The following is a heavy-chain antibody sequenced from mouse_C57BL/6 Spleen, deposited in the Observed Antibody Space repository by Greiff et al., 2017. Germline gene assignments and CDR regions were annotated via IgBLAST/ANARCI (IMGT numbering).Heavy chain of an antibody. D-gene: IGHD4-1*01. CDR3: ASWDAYYCDY. Sequence: SGPELVKPGASVKISCKASGYTFTDYYMNWVKQSHGKSLEWIGDINPNNGGTSYNQKFKGKATLTVDKSSSTAYMELRSLTSEDSAVYYCASWDAYYCDYWGQGTTLTVSS. CDR1: GYTFTDYY. V-gene: IGHV1-26*01. J-gene: IGHJ2*01. CDR2: INPNNGGT.